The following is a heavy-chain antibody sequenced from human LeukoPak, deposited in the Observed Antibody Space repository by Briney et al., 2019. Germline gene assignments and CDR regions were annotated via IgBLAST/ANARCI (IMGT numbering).Heavy chain of an antibody. V-gene: IGHV4-34*01. CDR1: GGSFSGYY. CDR2: INHSGST. J-gene: IGHJ4*02. Sequence: PSETLSLTCAVYGGSFSGYYWSWIRQPPGKGLEWIGEINHSGSTNYNPSLKSRVTISVDTSKNQFSLKLSSVTAADTAVYYCARRSGYSGYVHFDYWGQGTLVTVSS. D-gene: IGHD5-12*01. CDR3: ARRSGYSGYVHFDY.